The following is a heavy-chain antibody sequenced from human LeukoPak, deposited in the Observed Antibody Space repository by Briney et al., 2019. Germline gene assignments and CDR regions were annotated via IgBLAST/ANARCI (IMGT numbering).Heavy chain of an antibody. CDR3: ARGELARRFDD. Sequence: GSLRLSCAAAGFTVSNNYMSWVRQAPGKGLEWVAVIYSGGTTYYTDSVKGRFAISRDNSENTLYLQMNSLRAEDTAVYYGARGELARRFDDWGQGTLVTVSS. CDR1: GFTVSNNY. J-gene: IGHJ4*02. V-gene: IGHV3-66*02. D-gene: IGHD3-10*01. CDR2: IYSGGTT.